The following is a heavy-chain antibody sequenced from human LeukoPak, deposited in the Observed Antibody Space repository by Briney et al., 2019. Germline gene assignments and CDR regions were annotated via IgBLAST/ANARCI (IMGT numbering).Heavy chain of an antibody. CDR1: GYTFTGYY. CDR2: INPNSGGT. CDR3: AKDSRGSGSRYYGMDV. D-gene: IGHD3-10*01. J-gene: IGHJ6*02. V-gene: IGHV1-2*02. Sequence: ASVKVSCKASGYTFTGYYMHWVRQAPGQGLEWMGWINPNSGGTNYAQKFQGRVTMTRDTSISTAYMELSRLRSDDTAVYYCAKDSRGSGSRYYGMDVWGQGTTVTVSS.